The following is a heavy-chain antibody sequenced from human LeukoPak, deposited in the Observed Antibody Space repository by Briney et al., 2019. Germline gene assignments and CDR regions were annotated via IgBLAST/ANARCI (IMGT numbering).Heavy chain of an antibody. CDR2: ISAYNGNT. D-gene: IGHD2-21*02. CDR1: GYTFTSYG. Sequence: ASVKVSCKASGYTFTSYGISWVRQAPGQGLEWMGWISAYNGNTNYAQKLQGRVTMTTDTSASTAYMELRSLRSDDTAVYYCARRVTTFNWFDPWGQGTLVTVSS. J-gene: IGHJ5*02. V-gene: IGHV1-18*01. CDR3: ARRVTTFNWFDP.